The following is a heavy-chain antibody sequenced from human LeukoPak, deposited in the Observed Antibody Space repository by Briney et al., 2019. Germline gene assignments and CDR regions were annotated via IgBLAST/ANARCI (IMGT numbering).Heavy chain of an antibody. J-gene: IGHJ4*02. D-gene: IGHD3-16*02. Sequence: SETLSLTCAVYGGSFSGYYWSWIRQPPGKGLEWIGYIYYSGSTNYNPSLKSRVTISVDTSKNQFSLKLSSVTAADTAVYYCARLQSEVTFGGVIAQTIDYWGQGTLVTVSS. CDR2: IYYSGST. CDR3: ARLQSEVTFGGVIAQTIDY. CDR1: GGSFSGYY. V-gene: IGHV4-59*08.